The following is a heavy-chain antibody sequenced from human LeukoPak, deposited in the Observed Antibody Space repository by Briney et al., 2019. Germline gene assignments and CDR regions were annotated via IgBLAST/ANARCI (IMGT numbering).Heavy chain of an antibody. CDR2: ISSSSSYT. Sequence: PGGSLRLSCVVSGVPFSNCYMNWVRQGPGKGLEWLSYISSSSSYTDYADSVMGRFTISRDNAKSALYLQLNSLRLEATAVYSCAAGTAADFWGQGTLVTVSS. CDR1: GVPFSNCY. V-gene: IGHV3-11*03. CDR3: AAGTAADF. J-gene: IGHJ4*02. D-gene: IGHD6-13*01.